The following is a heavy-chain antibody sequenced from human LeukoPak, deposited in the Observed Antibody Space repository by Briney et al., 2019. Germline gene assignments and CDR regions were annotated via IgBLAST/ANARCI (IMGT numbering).Heavy chain of an antibody. CDR3: ARDWSDQLLSMNLFDP. CDR2: IYTSGST. CDR1: GGSISSYY. J-gene: IGHJ5*02. Sequence: SETLSLTCTVAGGSISSYYWSWIRQPAGKGLEWIGRIYTSGSTNYNPSLKSRVTMSVDTSKNQFSLNLSSVTAADTAVYYCARDWSDQLLSMNLFDPWGQGTLVTVSS. D-gene: IGHD2-2*01. V-gene: IGHV4-4*07.